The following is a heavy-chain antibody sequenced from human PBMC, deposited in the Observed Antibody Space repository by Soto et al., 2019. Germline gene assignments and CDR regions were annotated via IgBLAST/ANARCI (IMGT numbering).Heavy chain of an antibody. CDR3: ASRKSSPYFDY. D-gene: IGHD3-10*01. J-gene: IGHJ4*02. CDR2: IYYSGST. V-gene: IGHV4-30-4*01. Sequence: SETLSLTCAVSGGSISSGDYYWSWIRQPPGKGLEWIGYIYYSGSTYYNPSLKSRVTISVDTSKNQFSLKLSSVTAADTAVYYCASRKSSPYFDYWGQGTLVTVSS. CDR1: GGSISSGDYY.